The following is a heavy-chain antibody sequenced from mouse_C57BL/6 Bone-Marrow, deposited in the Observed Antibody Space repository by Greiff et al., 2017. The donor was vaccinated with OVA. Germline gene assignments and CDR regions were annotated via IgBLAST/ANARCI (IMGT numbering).Heavy chain of an antibody. CDR2: IYPGSGST. V-gene: IGHV1-55*01. Sequence: VQLQQSGAELVKPGASVKMSCKASGYTFTSYWITWVKQRPGQGLEWIGDIYPGSGSTNYNEKFKGKATLTADTSSSTAYMQLSSLTSEDSAVYYGARAGFSTGEGDFAMDYWGQGTSVTVSS. CDR3: ARAGFSTGEGDFAMDY. J-gene: IGHJ4*01. D-gene: IGHD1-1*01. CDR1: GYTFTSYW.